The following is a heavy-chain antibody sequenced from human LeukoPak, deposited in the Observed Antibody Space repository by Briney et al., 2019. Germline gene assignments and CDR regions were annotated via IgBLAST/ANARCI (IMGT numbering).Heavy chain of an antibody. CDR2: LWYDGSNK. CDR3: ARGAAAGLSFGYMDV. V-gene: IGHV3-33*01. D-gene: IGHD6-13*01. CDR1: GFTFSSYG. J-gene: IGHJ6*03. Sequence: GGSLRLSCAASGFTFSSYGMHWVRQAPGKGLEWVAVLWYDGSNKYYADPVKGRFTISRDNSKNTLYLQMNSLRAEDTAVYYCARGAAAGLSFGYMDVWGKGTTVTVPS.